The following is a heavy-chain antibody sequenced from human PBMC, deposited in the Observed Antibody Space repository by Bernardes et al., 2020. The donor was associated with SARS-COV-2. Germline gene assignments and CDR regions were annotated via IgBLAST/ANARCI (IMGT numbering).Heavy chain of an antibody. J-gene: IGHJ4*02. Sequence: SGHTLWKPPQTLTLTCPFSWFSLSPSGVGVGWIRQPPGKALEWLALIYWDDDKRYSPSLKSRLTITRDTSKNQVVLTMTNMDPVDTATYYCAHHTVTTVLGYWGQGTLVTVSS. CDR1: WFSLSPSGVG. D-gene: IGHD4-17*01. V-gene: IGHV2-5*02. CDR3: AHHTVTTVLGY. CDR2: IYWDDDK.